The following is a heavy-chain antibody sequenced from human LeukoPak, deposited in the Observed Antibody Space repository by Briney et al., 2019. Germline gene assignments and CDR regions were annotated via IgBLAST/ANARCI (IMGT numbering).Heavy chain of an antibody. CDR1: GFTFSSYA. D-gene: IGHD4-23*01. Sequence: GGSLRLSCAASGFTFSSYAMSWVRQAPGKGLEWVAVISYDGSNKYYADSVKGRFTISRDNSKNTLYLQMNSLRAEDTAVYYCAKGHGNEINWFDPWGQGTLVTASS. CDR2: ISYDGSNK. J-gene: IGHJ5*02. V-gene: IGHV3-30*18. CDR3: AKGHGNEINWFDP.